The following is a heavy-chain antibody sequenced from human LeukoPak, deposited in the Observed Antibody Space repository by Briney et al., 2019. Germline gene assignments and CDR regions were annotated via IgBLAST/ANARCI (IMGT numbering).Heavy chain of an antibody. CDR1: GFTFDDYA. D-gene: IGHD6-13*01. Sequence: GGSLRLSCAASGFTFDDYAMHWVRQAPGKGLEWVSGISWNSGSIGYADSVKGRFTISRDNAKNSLYLQMNSLRAEDMALYYCAKEYSSSWYGGGYFDYWGQGTLVTVSS. V-gene: IGHV3-9*03. CDR3: AKEYSSSWYGGGYFDY. J-gene: IGHJ4*02. CDR2: ISWNSGSI.